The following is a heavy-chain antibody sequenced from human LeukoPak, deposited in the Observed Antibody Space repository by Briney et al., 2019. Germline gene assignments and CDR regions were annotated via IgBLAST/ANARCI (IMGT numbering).Heavy chain of an antibody. CDR2: IGSSSSYI. J-gene: IGHJ1*01. V-gene: IGHV3-21*04. D-gene: IGHD6-19*01. CDR3: AKGGPVAADPRYFQH. CDR1: GFIFSSYT. Sequence: PGGSLRLSCAASGFIFSSYTMNWVRQAPGKGLEWVSSIGSSSSYIYYADSVRGRFTISRDNAKNSLYLQMNSLRAEDTAVYYCAKGGPVAADPRYFQHWGQGTLVTVSS.